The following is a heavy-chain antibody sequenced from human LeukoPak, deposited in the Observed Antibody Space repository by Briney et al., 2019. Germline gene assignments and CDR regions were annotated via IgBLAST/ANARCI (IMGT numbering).Heavy chain of an antibody. V-gene: IGHV4-39*01. D-gene: IGHD1-26*01. CDR3: ARHEYSGSYYGLSWFDP. CDR2: IYYSGST. CDR1: GGSISSSGYY. J-gene: IGHJ5*02. Sequence: SETLSLTCTVSGGSISSSGYYWGWIRQPPGKGLEWIASIYYSGSTHYNPSLKSRVTISVDTSKNQLSLKLSSLTAADTAVYYCARHEYSGSYYGLSWFDPWGQGTLVTVSS.